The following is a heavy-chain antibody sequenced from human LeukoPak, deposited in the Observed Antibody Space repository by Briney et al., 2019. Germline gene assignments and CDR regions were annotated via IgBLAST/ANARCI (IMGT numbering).Heavy chain of an antibody. D-gene: IGHD5-18*01. J-gene: IGHJ5*02. V-gene: IGHV4-39*01. CDR1: GDSMSSSSVYY. Sequence: SETLSLTCTVSGDSMSSSSVYYWGWIRQAPGKGLEWIGSIYDTGSTHYSPTLQSRVSIYLEKSQNQFSLKLTSVTAADTAVYYCARLRGCSYAADLWGRGTLVTVSS. CDR2: IYDTGST. CDR3: ARLRGCSYAADL.